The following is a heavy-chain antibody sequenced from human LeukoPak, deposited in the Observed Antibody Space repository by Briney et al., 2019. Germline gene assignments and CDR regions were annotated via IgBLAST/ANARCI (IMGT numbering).Heavy chain of an antibody. CDR2: INPDGSNT. CDR3: ARGGGGSTYGLFDY. J-gene: IGHJ4*02. V-gene: IGHV3-74*01. CDR1: GFTFSSYW. D-gene: IGHD5-18*01. Sequence: GGSLRLSCAASGFTFSSYWMHWVRQAPGKGLVWVSRINPDGSNTYYADSVKGRFTISRDNAKNTLYLQMNSLRAEDTAVYFCARGGGGSTYGLFDYWGQGTLVTVSS.